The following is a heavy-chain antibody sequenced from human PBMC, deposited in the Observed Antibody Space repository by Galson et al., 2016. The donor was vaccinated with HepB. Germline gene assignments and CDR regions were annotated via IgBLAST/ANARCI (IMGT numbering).Heavy chain of an antibody. CDR1: AGSIKTYY. J-gene: IGHJ5*02. CDR3: ASSNMWRGWFDP. CDR2: IYYSGST. V-gene: IGHV4-59*01. Sequence: SETLSLTCTVSAGSIKTYYWSWIRQPPGKGLEWIGYIYYSGSTNYHPSLKSRVTISIDTSKNQFSLKLRSVTAADTAVYYCASSNMWRGWFDPWGQGTLVTVPS. D-gene: IGHD2-21*01.